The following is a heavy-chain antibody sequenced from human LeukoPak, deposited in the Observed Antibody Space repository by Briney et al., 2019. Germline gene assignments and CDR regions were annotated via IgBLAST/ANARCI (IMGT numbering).Heavy chain of an antibody. D-gene: IGHD4-17*01. CDR2: IYYGGST. V-gene: IGHV4-31*03. J-gene: IGHJ5*02. CDR1: GGSISSGGYY. CDR3: ARGDYGDNWFDP. Sequence: KPSQTLSLTCTVSGGSISSGGYYWSWIRQHPGKGLEWIGYIYYGGSTYYNPSLKSRVTMSVDTSKNQFSLKLSSVTAADTAVYYCARGDYGDNWFDPWGQGTLVTVSS.